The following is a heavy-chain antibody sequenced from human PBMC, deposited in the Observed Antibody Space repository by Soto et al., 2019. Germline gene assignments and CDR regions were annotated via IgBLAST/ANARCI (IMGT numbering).Heavy chain of an antibody. CDR1: GGTFSSYA. CDR2: IIPIFGTA. Sequence: QVQLVQSGAEVKKPGSSVKVSCKASGGTFSSYAIGWVRQAPGQGLEWMGGIIPIFGTANYAQKFQGRVTITADESTSTAYMELSRLRSEDTAVYYCASKGGGYDFWSGYYTMDVWGQGTTVTVSS. CDR3: ASKGGGYDFWSGYYTMDV. V-gene: IGHV1-69*12. J-gene: IGHJ6*02. D-gene: IGHD3-3*01.